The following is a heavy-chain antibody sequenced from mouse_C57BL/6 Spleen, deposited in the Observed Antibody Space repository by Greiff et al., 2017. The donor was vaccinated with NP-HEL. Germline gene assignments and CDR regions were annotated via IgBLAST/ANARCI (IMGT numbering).Heavy chain of an antibody. CDR2: IYPGDGDT. Sequence: QVQLKESGPELVKPGASVKISCKASGYAFSSSWMNWVKQRPGKGLEWIGRIYPGDGDTNYIGKFKGKATLTADKSSSTAYMQLSSLTSEDSAVYFCARDYGNWYFDVWGTGTTVTVSS. V-gene: IGHV1-82*01. D-gene: IGHD2-1*01. CDR1: GYAFSSSW. J-gene: IGHJ1*03. CDR3: ARDYGNWYFDV.